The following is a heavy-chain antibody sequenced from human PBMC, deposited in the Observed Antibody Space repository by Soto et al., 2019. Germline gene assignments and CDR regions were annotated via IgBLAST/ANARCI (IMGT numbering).Heavy chain of an antibody. CDR1: GCSISSYY. D-gene: IGHD6-13*01. V-gene: IGHV4-59*01. Sequence: SETLSLTCTVSGCSISSYYWSCVRQPPGKGLEWIGYIYYSGSTNYNPSLKSRVTISVDTSKNQFSLKLSSVTAADTAVYYCARAKRSAIAAAGSLEGWFGPWGQGTLVTVSS. CDR2: IYYSGST. CDR3: ARAKRSAIAAAGSLEGWFGP. J-gene: IGHJ5*02.